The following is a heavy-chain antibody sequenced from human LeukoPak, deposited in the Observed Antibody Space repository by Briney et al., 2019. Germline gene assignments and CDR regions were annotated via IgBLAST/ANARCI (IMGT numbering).Heavy chain of an antibody. V-gene: IGHV3-72*01. CDR2: IRDKRNSYTT. CDR3: ARDLKESWAFCDY. D-gene: IGHD2/OR15-2a*01. CDR1: GFTFSDYY. J-gene: IGHJ4*02. Sequence: GGSLRLSCAASGFTFSDYYMDWVRQAPGEGLEWVGRIRDKRNSYTTEYAASVEGRFTISRDDSKNSLYLQMNTQEIQDTAVYYCARDLKESWAFCDYWGQGTLVTVSS.